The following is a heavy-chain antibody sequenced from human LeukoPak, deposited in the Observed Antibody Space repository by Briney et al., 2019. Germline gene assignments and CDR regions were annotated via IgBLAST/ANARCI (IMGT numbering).Heavy chain of an antibody. D-gene: IGHD4-23*01. CDR3: AKVGGNSADYYYYYMDV. Sequence: GGALRLSCAASGFTFSSYAMSWVRQAPGKGLEWVSAISGSCGSTYYADSVKGRFTISRDNSKNTLYLQVNSLRADDTAVYYCAKVGGNSADYYYYYMDVWGKGTTVTVSS. CDR2: ISGSCGST. CDR1: GFTFSSYA. V-gene: IGHV3-23*01. J-gene: IGHJ6*03.